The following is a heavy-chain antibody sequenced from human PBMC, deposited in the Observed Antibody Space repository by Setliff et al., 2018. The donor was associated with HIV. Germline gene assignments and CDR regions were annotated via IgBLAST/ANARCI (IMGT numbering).Heavy chain of an antibody. CDR1: GGSFSGYY. J-gene: IGHJ3*02. Sequence: SETLSLTCAVYGGSFSGYYWTWIRQPPGRGLEWIGEIIHSGGTNYNRSLKSRVTISVDTSKNQFSLNLSSVTAADTAVYYCVRENDLLDAFDIWGQGTMVTVSS. CDR3: VRENDLLDAFDI. V-gene: IGHV4-34*12. CDR2: IIHSGGT. D-gene: IGHD1-1*01.